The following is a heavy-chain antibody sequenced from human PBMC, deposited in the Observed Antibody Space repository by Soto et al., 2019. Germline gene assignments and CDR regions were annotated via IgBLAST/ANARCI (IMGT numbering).Heavy chain of an antibody. CDR2: IYYSGST. CDR3: ASSGDYYDSSGLFYGMDV. CDR1: GGSISSGGYY. Sequence: PSETLSLTCTVSGGSISSGGYYWSWIRQHPGKGLEWIGYIYYSGSTYYNPSLKSRVTISVDTSKNQFSLKLSPVTAADTAVYYCASSGDYYDSSGLFYGMDVWGQGTTVTVSS. D-gene: IGHD3-22*01. J-gene: IGHJ6*02. V-gene: IGHV4-31*03.